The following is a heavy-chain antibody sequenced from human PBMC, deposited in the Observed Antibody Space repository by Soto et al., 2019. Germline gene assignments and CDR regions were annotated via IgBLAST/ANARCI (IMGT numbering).Heavy chain of an antibody. CDR3: AATGQSSAYLDY. V-gene: IGHV1-24*01. CDR1: GYTLTELS. D-gene: IGHD6-19*01. J-gene: IGHJ4*02. Sequence: QVQLVQSGAEVKKPGASVKVSCKVSGYTLTELSMHWVRQAPGKGLEWMGGFDPEDGETLYAQKFQGRVTMTEDTSTDTSYMELSSLRSEDTAVYHCAATGQSSAYLDYWGQGTLVTVSS. CDR2: FDPEDGET.